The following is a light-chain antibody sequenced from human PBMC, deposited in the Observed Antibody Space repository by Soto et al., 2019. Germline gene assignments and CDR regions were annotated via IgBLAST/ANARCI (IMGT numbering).Light chain of an antibody. V-gene: IGKV3-15*01. CDR1: QNINSN. CDR3: QQYKKWLMWT. J-gene: IGKJ1*01. Sequence: EIVMTQSPATLSVSPGERATLSCRASQNINSNLAWYQQKPGQGPRLLIYDAFSRATGVPDRFTGSGSGTEFTLTISSLQSEDFAVYYCQQYKKWLMWTFGQGTKVDIK. CDR2: DAF.